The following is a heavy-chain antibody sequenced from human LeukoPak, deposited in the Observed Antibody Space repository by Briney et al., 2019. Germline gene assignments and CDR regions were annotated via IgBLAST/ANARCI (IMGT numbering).Heavy chain of an antibody. CDR2: INSDGSST. CDR1: GFTFSSYW. D-gene: IGHD3-3*01. J-gene: IGHJ6*02. V-gene: IGHV3-74*01. Sequence: GGSLRLSCAASGFTFSSYWMHWVRQAPGKGLVWVSRINSDGSSTSYADSVKGRFTISRDNAKNTLYLQMNSLRAEDTAVYYCARDMYYDFWSGYASYYYYGMDVWGQGTTVTVSS. CDR3: ARDMYYDFWSGYASYYYYGMDV.